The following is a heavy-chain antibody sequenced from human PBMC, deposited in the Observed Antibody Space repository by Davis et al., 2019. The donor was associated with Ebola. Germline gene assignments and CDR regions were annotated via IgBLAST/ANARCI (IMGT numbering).Heavy chain of an antibody. D-gene: IGHD1-20*01. Sequence: GESLKISCAASGFTFSSYGMHWVRQAPGKGLEWVAVISSEGSNKYYADSVKGRFTISRDNSKNTLYLQMNRLRAEDTAVYYCAKDGSITGTGCDYWGQGTLVTVSS. CDR1: GFTFSSYG. J-gene: IGHJ4*02. CDR2: ISSEGSNK. V-gene: IGHV3-30*18. CDR3: AKDGSITGTGCDY.